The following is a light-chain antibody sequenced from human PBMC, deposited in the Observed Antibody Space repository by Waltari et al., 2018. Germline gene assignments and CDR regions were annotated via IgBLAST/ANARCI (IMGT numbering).Light chain of an antibody. CDR3: QQYAATPRT. CDR1: QTISHT. CDR2: RAS. Sequence: TCAASQTISHTLAWMQQRPGKAPKCLLYRASTLESGVPSRFSGSGTGTDYTLTISSLQPEDFATYYCQQYAATPRTFGGGTKVEIK. V-gene: IGKV1-NL1*01. J-gene: IGKJ4*02.